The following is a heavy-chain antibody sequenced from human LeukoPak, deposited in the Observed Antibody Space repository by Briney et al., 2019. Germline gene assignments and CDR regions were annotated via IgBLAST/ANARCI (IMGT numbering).Heavy chain of an antibody. CDR2: IIPIFGTA. CDR1: GGTFSSYA. J-gene: IGHJ3*02. D-gene: IGHD3-3*01. CDR3: ARSVLLRFLEWSVEI. Sequence: GASVTVSCKASGGTFSSYAISWVRQAPGQGLEWMGGIIPIFGTANYAQKFQGRVTITADESTSTAYMELSSLRSEDTAVYYCARSVLLRFLEWSVEIWGQGTMVTVSS. V-gene: IGHV1-69*13.